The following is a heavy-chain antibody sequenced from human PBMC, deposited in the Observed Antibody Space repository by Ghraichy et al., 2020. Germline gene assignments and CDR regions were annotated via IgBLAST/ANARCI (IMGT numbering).Heavy chain of an antibody. Sequence: SGPTLVKPTETLTLTCTVSGFSLSDAAMGVGWFRQPPGKALEWLAHIFSHDDKASLNSRFTISKDPSRSQVVLTMTDMDPVDTGTYYCARGLAGYGGYDSWGQGTLVTVSS. CDR3: ARGLAGYGGYDS. V-gene: IGHV2-26*01. CDR2: IFSHDDK. CDR1: GFSLSDAAMG. J-gene: IGHJ4*02. D-gene: IGHD5-12*01.